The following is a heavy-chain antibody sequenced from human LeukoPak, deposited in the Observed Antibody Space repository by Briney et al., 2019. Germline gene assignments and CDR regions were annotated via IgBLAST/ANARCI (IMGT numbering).Heavy chain of an antibody. D-gene: IGHD3-22*01. CDR3: ARGGYSSGYYSPAHAFDI. CDR2: INPSGGST. J-gene: IGHJ3*02. CDR1: GYTFTSYY. V-gene: IGHV1-46*01. Sequence: ASGKVSCKASGYTFTSYYMHWVRQAPGQGLEWMGIINPSGGSTSYAQKFQGRVTMTRDTSTSTVYMELSSLRSEDTAVYYCARGGYSSGYYSPAHAFDIWGQGTMVTFSS.